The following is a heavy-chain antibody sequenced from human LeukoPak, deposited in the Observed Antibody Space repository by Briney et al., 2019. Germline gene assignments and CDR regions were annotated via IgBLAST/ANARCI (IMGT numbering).Heavy chain of an antibody. D-gene: IGHD4-17*01. V-gene: IGHV1-3*01. CDR2: INVGNGNT. CDR1: GYTFTSYA. Sequence: ASVKVSCKASGYTFTSYAIHWVRQAPGQRLEWMGWINVGNGNTKYSQKLQGRVAMTRDTSASTAFMELSSLRSEDTAVYYCAREGRYGDYGDYWGQGTLVIVSS. CDR3: AREGRYGDYGDY. J-gene: IGHJ4*02.